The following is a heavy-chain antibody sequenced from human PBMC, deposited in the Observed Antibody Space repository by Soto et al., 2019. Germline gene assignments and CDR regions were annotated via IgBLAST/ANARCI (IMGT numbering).Heavy chain of an antibody. CDR2: ISGSSSYI. CDR1: GFTFSSYA. CDR3: ARDSGGGNPYYFDY. D-gene: IGHD2-15*01. J-gene: IGHJ4*02. Sequence: GGSLRLSCAASGFTFSSYAMSWVRQAPGKGLEWVSAISGSSSYIYYADSVKGRFTISRDNAKNSLYLQMNSLRAEDTAVYYCARDSGGGNPYYFDYWGQGTLVTVSS. V-gene: IGHV3-21*01.